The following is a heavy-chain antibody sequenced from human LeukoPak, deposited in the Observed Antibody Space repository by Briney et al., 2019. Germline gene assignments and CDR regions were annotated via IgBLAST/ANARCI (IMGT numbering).Heavy chain of an antibody. D-gene: IGHD6-19*01. CDR3: ARYRRGWHHYYFDY. V-gene: IGHV1-46*01. Sequence: ASVKVSCKASGYTFTASYMHWVRQAPGQGLEWMGIINPSGGSTSYAQKFQGRVTMTRDMSTSTVYMELSSLRSEDTAVYYCARYRRGWHHYYFDYWGQGTLVTVSS. CDR2: INPSGGST. J-gene: IGHJ4*02. CDR1: GYTFTASY.